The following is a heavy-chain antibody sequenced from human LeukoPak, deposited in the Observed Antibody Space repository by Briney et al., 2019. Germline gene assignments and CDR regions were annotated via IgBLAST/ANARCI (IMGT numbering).Heavy chain of an antibody. CDR1: VLPDTINF. Sequence: AGGSVRLSCAVSVLPDTINFMRWVRQAPGKGLQSVSIMFSGGTTDYADSVRGRFSISRDSSQNTVSLQMNSLRVEDTAVYYCASGTGSGWPLDKWGQGTLVTVSS. V-gene: IGHV3-53*01. CDR2: MFSGGTT. J-gene: IGHJ4*02. D-gene: IGHD6-19*01. CDR3: ASGTGSGWPLDK.